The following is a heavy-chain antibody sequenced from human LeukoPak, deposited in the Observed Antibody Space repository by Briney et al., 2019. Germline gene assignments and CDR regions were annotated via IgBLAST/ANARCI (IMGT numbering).Heavy chain of an antibody. J-gene: IGHJ3*02. D-gene: IGHD2-2*01. CDR3: ARGDPVPAAIGNAFDI. CDR2: INPNSGGT. Sequence: AASVKVSCKASGYTFTSYYMHWVRQAPGQGLEWMGWINPNSGGTNYAQKFQGRVTMTRDTSISTAYMELSSLRSEDTAVYYCARGDPVPAAIGNAFDIWGQGTMVTVSS. CDR1: GYTFTSYY. V-gene: IGHV1-2*02.